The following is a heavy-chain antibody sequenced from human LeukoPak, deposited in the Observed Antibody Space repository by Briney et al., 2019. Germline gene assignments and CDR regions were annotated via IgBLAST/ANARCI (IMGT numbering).Heavy chain of an antibody. CDR2: INPNSGGT. CDR3: ARGMSGISKPAGTKTLPYYFDY. V-gene: IGHV1-2*02. Sequence: ASVKVSCKASGYTFTGYYMHWVRQAPGQGLEWMGWINPNSGGTNYAQNFQGRVTMTRDTSISTAYMELSRLRSDDTAVYYCARGMSGISKPAGTKTLPYYFDYWGQGTLVTVSS. CDR1: GYTFTGYY. J-gene: IGHJ4*02. D-gene: IGHD6-13*01.